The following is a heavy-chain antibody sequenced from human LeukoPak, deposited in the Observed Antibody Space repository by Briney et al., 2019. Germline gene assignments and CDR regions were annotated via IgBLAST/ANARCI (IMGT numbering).Heavy chain of an antibody. J-gene: IGHJ4*02. Sequence: SETLSLTCTVSGGSFSSSTYYWGWIRQPPGKGLEWIGSIYYSGSTYYNQSLKSRVTISADTSKNQFSLKVTSVTAADTAVYYCARVPYDYGDYVDPLWGQGTLVTVSS. CDR3: ARVPYDYGDYVDPL. D-gene: IGHD4-17*01. V-gene: IGHV4-39*01. CDR2: IYYSGST. CDR1: GGSFSSSTYY.